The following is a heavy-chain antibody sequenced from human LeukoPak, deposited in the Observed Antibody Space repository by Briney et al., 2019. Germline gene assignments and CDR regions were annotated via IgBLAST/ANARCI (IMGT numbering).Heavy chain of an antibody. J-gene: IGHJ4*02. CDR3: ARTNGGYEYN. V-gene: IGHV1-2*02. D-gene: IGHD5-12*01. Sequence: ASEKVSCKASGYTFTSYDINWVRQAPGQGLAWMGWINPYSGDTTYAQKFQGRLTLTRDTSISTAYMEVSRLKSDDTAVYYCARTNGGYEYNWGQGTRVIVSS. CDR1: GYTFTSYD. CDR2: INPYSGDT.